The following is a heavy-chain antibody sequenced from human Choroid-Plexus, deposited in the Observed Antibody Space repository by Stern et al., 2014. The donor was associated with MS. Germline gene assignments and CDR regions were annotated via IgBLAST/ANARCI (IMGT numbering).Heavy chain of an antibody. J-gene: IGHJ5*02. D-gene: IGHD2/OR15-2a*01. V-gene: IGHV3-30*18. CDR2: VSYDGSNK. CDR1: EFTFGSCA. CDR3: AKDRQYLTYFFDH. Sequence: VQLVESGGGVVQPGRPLRLSCVASEFTFGSCAMHWVRQAPGKGLEWGAGVSYDGSNKYYADSVKGRFTISRDNSQNTLYMQMSSLRPEDTAVYYCAKDRQYLTYFFDHWGQGSLVTVSS.